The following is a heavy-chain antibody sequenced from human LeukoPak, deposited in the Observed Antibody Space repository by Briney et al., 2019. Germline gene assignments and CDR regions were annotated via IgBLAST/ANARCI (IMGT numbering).Heavy chain of an antibody. CDR3: ARDGTGYSSGWYYWFFDL. CDR1: GYTFTGYY. Sequence: GAPVKVSFKASGYTFTGYYMHWVRQAPGQGLEWMGWINPNSGGTNSAQKFQGRVTMTRDTSISTAYMELNRLTSDDTAVYYCARDGTGYSSGWYYWFFDLWGRGTLVTVSS. V-gene: IGHV1-2*02. CDR2: INPNSGGT. J-gene: IGHJ2*01. D-gene: IGHD6-19*01.